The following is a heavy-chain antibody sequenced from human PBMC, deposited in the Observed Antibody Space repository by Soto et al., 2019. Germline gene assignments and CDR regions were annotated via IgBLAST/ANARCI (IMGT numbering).Heavy chain of an antibody. CDR2: IDSAGDA. D-gene: IGHD3-10*01. J-gene: IGHJ5*02. Sequence: EVQLVESGGGLVQPGGSLRLSCAASGFTFSSHDMHWVRQVTGKGVEWVSGIDSAGDAQYPASVKGRFTISRENAKNALYLQMNSLRVEDTAVYYCTRGGIWGVSWNWFDTWGQGTLVTVSS. CDR1: GFTFSSHD. V-gene: IGHV3-13*01. CDR3: TRGGIWGVSWNWFDT.